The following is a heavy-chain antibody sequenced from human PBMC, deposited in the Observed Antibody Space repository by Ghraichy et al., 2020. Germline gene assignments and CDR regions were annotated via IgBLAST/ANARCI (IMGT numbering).Heavy chain of an antibody. D-gene: IGHD6-19*01. Sequence: SETLSLTCAVYGGSFSGYYWSWIRQPPGKGLEWIGEINHSGSTNYNPSLKSRVTISVDTSKNQFSLKLSSVTAADTAVYYCARGQVAGGDYFDYWGQGTLVTVSS. J-gene: IGHJ4*02. CDR2: INHSGST. CDR3: ARGQVAGGDYFDY. V-gene: IGHV4-34*01. CDR1: GGSFSGYY.